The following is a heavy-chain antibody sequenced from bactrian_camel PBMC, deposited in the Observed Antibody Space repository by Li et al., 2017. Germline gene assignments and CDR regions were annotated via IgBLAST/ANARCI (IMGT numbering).Heavy chain of an antibody. CDR2: ISSPGTGDKT. V-gene: IGHV3S25*01. CDR1: GSFSTYATSC. Sequence: QLVESGGGSVQAGGSLRLSCAASGSFSTYATSCMAWFRQAPGKGLEWVSSISSPGTGDKTHYSDSMKGRFTISRDPVKDSVYLELNSLETEDTAMYYCLVWSRGGLPANYWRHGTQVTVS. CDR3: LVWSRGGLPANY. D-gene: IGHD8*01. J-gene: IGHJ4*01.